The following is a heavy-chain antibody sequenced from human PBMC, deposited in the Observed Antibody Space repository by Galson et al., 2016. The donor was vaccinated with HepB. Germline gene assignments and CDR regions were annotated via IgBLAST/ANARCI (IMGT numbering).Heavy chain of an antibody. CDR1: GGTFSSYA. J-gene: IGHJ6*02. CDR2: IIPIYGTA. D-gene: IGHD5-12*01. Sequence: SVKVSCKASGGTFSSYAISWVRQAPGQGLEWMGGIIPIYGTANYAQKFQGRVTIIADESTSTAYMELSSLRSEDTAVYYCARASRHRGYSGYDYYYYYGMDVWGQGTTVTVSS. V-gene: IGHV1-69*13. CDR3: ARASRHRGYSGYDYYYYYGMDV.